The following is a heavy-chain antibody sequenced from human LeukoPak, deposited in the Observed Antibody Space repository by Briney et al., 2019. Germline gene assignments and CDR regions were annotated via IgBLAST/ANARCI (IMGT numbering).Heavy chain of an antibody. Sequence: SETLSLTCTVSGGSISSSSYYWGWICQPPGKGLEWIGSIYYSGSTYYNPSLKSRVTISVGTSKNQFSLKLSSVTAADTAVYYCARQGIAVAGIVYAFDIWGQGTMVTVSS. V-gene: IGHV4-39*07. J-gene: IGHJ3*02. CDR3: ARQGIAVAGIVYAFDI. CDR1: GGSISSSSYY. D-gene: IGHD6-19*01. CDR2: IYYSGST.